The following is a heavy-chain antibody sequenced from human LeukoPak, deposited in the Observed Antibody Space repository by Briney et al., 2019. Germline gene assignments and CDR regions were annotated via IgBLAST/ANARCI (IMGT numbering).Heavy chain of an antibody. Sequence: PSETLSLTCTVSGGSISSYYWSWIRQPPGKGLEWIGCIYYSGSTNYNPSLKSRVTISVDTSQNQFYLKLSSVTAADTAVYYCARDGYSGSDALWGQGTLVTVSS. D-gene: IGHD5-12*01. J-gene: IGHJ4*02. CDR1: GGSISSYY. V-gene: IGHV4-59*01. CDR3: ARDGYSGSDAL. CDR2: IYYSGST.